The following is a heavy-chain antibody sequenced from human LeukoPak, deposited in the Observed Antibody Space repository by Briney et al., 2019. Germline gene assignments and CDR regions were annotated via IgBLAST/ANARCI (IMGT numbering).Heavy chain of an antibody. J-gene: IGHJ1*01. Sequence: GGSLRLSCAASGFTFSSYVMTWVRQAPGRGLEWVSGISGSAGNTYYADSMKGRFTISRDNSKKTLYLQMNSLRVEDTAVYYCARGDGYNDAEYLQHWGQGTLVTVS. V-gene: IGHV3-23*01. CDR2: ISGSAGNT. D-gene: IGHD5-24*01. CDR1: GFTFSSYV. CDR3: ARGDGYNDAEYLQH.